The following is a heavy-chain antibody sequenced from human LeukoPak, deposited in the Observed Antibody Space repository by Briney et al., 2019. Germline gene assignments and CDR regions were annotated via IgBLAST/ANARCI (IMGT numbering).Heavy chain of an antibody. V-gene: IGHV1-69*06. J-gene: IGHJ4*02. CDR3: ARVRDYYDSSGYLDY. D-gene: IGHD3-22*01. Sequence: SSVKVSCKASGGTFSSYAISWVRQAPGQGLEWMGGIIPIFGTANYAQKFQGRVTITADKSTSTAYMELSSLRSEDTAVYYCARVRDYYDSSGYLDYWGQGTLVTVSS. CDR2: IIPIFGTA. CDR1: GGTFSSYA.